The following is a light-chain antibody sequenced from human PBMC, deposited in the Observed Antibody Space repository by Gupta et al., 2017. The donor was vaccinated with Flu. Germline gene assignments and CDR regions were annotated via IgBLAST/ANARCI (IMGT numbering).Light chain of an antibody. Sequence: GDTVTIASRATQGISAWLAWYQQKPGKAPKVLMSATSSWATGVPARFSGSGSGTDFTLTISRLQLEDFATYYCQQYGNFPWTFGPGTKVEIK. CDR1: QGISAW. J-gene: IGKJ1*01. CDR2: ATS. V-gene: IGKV1-12*01. CDR3: QQYGNFPWT.